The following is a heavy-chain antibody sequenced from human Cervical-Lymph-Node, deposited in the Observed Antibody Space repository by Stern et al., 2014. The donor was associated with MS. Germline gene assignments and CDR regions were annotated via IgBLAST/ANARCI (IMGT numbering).Heavy chain of an antibody. CDR3: ASCDGYSFAS. J-gene: IGHJ4*02. CDR2: VHYSGTS. Sequence: QVQLQESGPGLVKPSETLSLTCVVSGAPITTNHWSWIRQSPGKGLEWIANVHYSGTSSYNPALPSRVTTAIDPPTKQFSLSLSSVTAADTAVYFCASCDGYSFASWGQGTLVTVSS. D-gene: IGHD4-17*01. CDR1: GAPITTNH. V-gene: IGHV4-59*08.